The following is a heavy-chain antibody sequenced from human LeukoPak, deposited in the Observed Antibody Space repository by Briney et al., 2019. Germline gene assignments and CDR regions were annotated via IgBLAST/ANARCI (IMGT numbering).Heavy chain of an antibody. V-gene: IGHV1-69*13. CDR1: GGTFSSYA. D-gene: IGHD3-22*01. Sequence: GASVKVSCKASGGTFSSYAISWVRQAPGQGLEWMGGIIPIFGTANYAQKFQGRVTITPDESTSTAYMEMSSLRSEDTAVYYCARDSSGYREPPYYFDYWGQGTLVTVSS. CDR3: ARDSSGYREPPYYFDY. CDR2: IIPIFGTA. J-gene: IGHJ4*02.